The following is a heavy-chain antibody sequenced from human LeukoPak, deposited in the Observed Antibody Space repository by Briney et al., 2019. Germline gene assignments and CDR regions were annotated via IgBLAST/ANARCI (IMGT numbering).Heavy chain of an antibody. D-gene: IGHD7-27*01. CDR3: ARALGIGLYYYGMDV. CDR1: GYTFTGYY. CDR2: INPNSGGT. V-gene: IGHV1-2*04. J-gene: IGHJ6*02. Sequence: GASVKVSCKASGYTFTGYYMHWVRQAPGQGLEWMGWINPNSGGTNYAQKFQGWVTMTRDTSISTAYMELSRLRSDDTAVYYCARALGIGLYYYGMDVWGQGTTVTVSS.